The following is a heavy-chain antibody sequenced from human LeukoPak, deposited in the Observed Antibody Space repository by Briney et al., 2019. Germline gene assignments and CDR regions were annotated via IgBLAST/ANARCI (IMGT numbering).Heavy chain of an antibody. J-gene: IGHJ6*02. V-gene: IGHV3-21*01. CDR1: GFTFSSYS. D-gene: IGHD3-9*01. CDR3: ARECGLRYFDWSLLDYGMDV. CDR2: MSRSRSYI. Sequence: GGSLTLSCAASGFTFSSYSMNWVRQAPGKGLEWVSSMSRSRSYIYYADSVKGRFTISRDNAKNSLYLQMNSLRAEDTAVYYCARECGLRYFDWSLLDYGMDVWGQGTTVTVSS.